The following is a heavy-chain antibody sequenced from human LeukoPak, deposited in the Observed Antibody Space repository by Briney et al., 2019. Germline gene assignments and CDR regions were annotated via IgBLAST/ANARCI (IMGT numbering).Heavy chain of an antibody. CDR2: IKSKTDGGTT. CDR1: GFTFSNAW. J-gene: IGHJ3*01. Sequence: GGSLRLSCAASGFTFSNAWVSWVRQAPGKGLEWVGRIKSKTDGGTTDYAAPVKGRFIISRDDSKNMLYLQMNSLKTEDTAVYYCTTEPIYDYVWGSYRHDAFDLWGQGTMVTVSS. V-gene: IGHV3-15*01. D-gene: IGHD3-16*02. CDR3: TTEPIYDYVWGSYRHDAFDL.